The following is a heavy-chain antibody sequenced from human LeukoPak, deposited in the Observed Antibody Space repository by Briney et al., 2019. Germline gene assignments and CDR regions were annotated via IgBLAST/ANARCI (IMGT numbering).Heavy chain of an antibody. J-gene: IGHJ6*03. D-gene: IGHD3-10*01. CDR3: ARGKPSYGSGTFYRPLEPNYMDV. CDR1: GGSFSGYY. V-gene: IGHV4-34*01. CDR2: INHSGST. Sequence: SETLSLTCAVYGGSFSGYYWSWIRQPPGKGLEWIGEINHSGSTNYNPSLKSRVTISVDTSKNQFSLKLSSVTAADTAVYYCARGKPSYGSGTFYRPLEPNYMDVWGKGTTVTVSS.